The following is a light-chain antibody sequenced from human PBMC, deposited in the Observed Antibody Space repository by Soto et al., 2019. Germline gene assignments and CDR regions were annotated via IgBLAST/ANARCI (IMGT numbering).Light chain of an antibody. CDR1: SSNIGAGYD. J-gene: IGLJ2*01. CDR3: QYYDSSLSGVV. CDR2: GNS. V-gene: IGLV1-40*01. Sequence: QSVLTQPPSVSGAPGQRVTISCTGSSSNIGAGYDVHWYQQLPGTAPKLLIYGNSNRPSGVPDRFSGSKSGTSASLAITGLQAEDEADYYGQYYDSSLSGVVFGGGTKLTVL.